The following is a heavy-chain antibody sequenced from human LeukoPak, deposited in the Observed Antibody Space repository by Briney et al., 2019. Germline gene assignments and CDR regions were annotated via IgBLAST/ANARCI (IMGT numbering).Heavy chain of an antibody. D-gene: IGHD2-15*01. V-gene: IGHV3-53*01. CDR1: GFTVSSSY. CDR2: IHSGGNT. Sequence: GGSLRLSCAASGFTVSSSYMSWVRQAPGKGLEWVSVIHSGGNTYYADSVRGRFTISRDNSKNTLYLQMNSLRAEDTAVYYCTRDLNSGGSCWGQGTLVTVSS. J-gene: IGHJ4*02. CDR3: TRDLNSGGSC.